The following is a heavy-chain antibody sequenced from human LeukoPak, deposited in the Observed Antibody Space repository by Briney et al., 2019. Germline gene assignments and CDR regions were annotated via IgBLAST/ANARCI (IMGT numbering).Heavy chain of an antibody. CDR1: GFTFSSYS. Sequence: GGSLRLSCAASGFTFSSYSMNWVRQAPGKGLELVSSISSSGSYIYYADSVKGRFTISRDNAKNSLYLQMNSLRAEDTAVYYYARDQQFYSSSGFDYWGQGTLVTVSS. CDR3: ARDQQFYSSSGFDY. CDR2: ISSSGSYI. D-gene: IGHD6-6*01. V-gene: IGHV3-21*01. J-gene: IGHJ4*02.